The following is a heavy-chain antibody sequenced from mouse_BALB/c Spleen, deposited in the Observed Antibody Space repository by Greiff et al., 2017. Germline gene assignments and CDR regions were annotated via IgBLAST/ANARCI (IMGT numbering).Heavy chain of an antibody. J-gene: IGHJ4*01. D-gene: IGHD1-2*01. CDR3: ARTANAMDY. Sequence: VKLQESGPELVRPGVSVKISCKGSGYTFTDYAMHWVKQSHAKSLEWIGVISTYYGNTNYNQKFKGKATMTVDKSSSTAYMELARLTSEDSAIYYCARTANAMDYWGQGTSVTVSS. CDR1: GYTFTDYA. V-gene: IGHV1-67*01. CDR2: ISTYYGNT.